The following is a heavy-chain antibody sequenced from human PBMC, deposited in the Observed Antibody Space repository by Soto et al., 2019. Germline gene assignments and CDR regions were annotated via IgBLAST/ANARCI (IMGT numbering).Heavy chain of an antibody. CDR1: GDSVSGNSAA. D-gene: IGHD6-19*01. Sequence: SQTLSLTCAISGDSVSGNSAAWNWIRQSPSRGLEWLGRTYYRSKWYNDYAVSVKSRITVTPDTSKNQFSLHLNSVTAADTAVYFCAGMPYTSGLRFDPWGPGTLVTVSS. J-gene: IGHJ5*02. V-gene: IGHV6-1*01. CDR2: TYYRSKWYN. CDR3: AGMPYTSGLRFDP.